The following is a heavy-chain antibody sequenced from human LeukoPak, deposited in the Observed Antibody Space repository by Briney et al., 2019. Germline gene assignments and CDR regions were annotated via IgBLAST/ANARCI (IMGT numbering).Heavy chain of an antibody. Sequence: AASVKVSCKASGYTFTSYYMHWVRQAPGQGLEWMGIINPSRGSTSYAQKFQGRVTMTRDTSTSTVYMELSSLRSEDTAVYYCARDLVVPAEDETDPEGQAWGQGTLVTVSS. J-gene: IGHJ4*02. CDR2: INPSRGST. V-gene: IGHV1-46*03. CDR3: ARDLVVPAEDETDPEGQA. D-gene: IGHD2-2*01. CDR1: GYTFTSYY.